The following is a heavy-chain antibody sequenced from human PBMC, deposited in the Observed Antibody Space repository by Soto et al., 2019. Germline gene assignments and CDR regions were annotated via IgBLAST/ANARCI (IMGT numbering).Heavy chain of an antibody. CDR1: GFSVSSNY. CDR2: IYSAGDT. CDR3: ATTNGGPYLYYGTDF. J-gene: IGHJ6*02. V-gene: IGHV3-53*01. D-gene: IGHD2-8*01. Sequence: GGSLRLSCAASGFSVSSNYMTWVRQAPGKGLEWVSVIYSAGDTFYADSVKGRFIISRDVSENTLFLQMSSLRVEDTAVYFCATTNGGPYLYYGTDFWGQGTTVTVYS.